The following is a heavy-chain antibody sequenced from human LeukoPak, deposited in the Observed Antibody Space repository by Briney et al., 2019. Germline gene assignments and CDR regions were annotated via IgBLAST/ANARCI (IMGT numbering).Heavy chain of an antibody. V-gene: IGHV3-7*01. CDR3: AREVGTTGIVNY. CDR2: INEDGSEK. J-gene: IGHJ4*02. D-gene: IGHD1-26*01. CDR1: GFTLSNFW. Sequence: PGGSLRLSCAASGFTLSNFWMTWVRQAPAKGLEWVANINEDGSEKYYVDPVKGRFTISRDNAKNTLYLQMNSLRAEDTAVYYCAREVGTTGIVNYWGQGTLVTVSS.